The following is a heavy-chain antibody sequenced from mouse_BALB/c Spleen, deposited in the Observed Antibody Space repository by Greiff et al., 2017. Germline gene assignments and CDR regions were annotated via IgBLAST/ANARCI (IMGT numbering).Heavy chain of an antibody. CDR1: GFTFTDYY. CDR3: ESDNPPSFFAY. CDR2: IRHKASGYTT. J-gene: IGHJ3*01. V-gene: IGHV7-3*02. Sequence: EVKVVESGGGLVQPGGSLRLSCATSGFTFTDYYMSWVRQTPGKALEWLGFIRHKASGYTTEYSASVKGRFTIYRDTSQSILHLRMYTLRAEDSATYYCESDNPPSFFAYWGQGTLVTVSA.